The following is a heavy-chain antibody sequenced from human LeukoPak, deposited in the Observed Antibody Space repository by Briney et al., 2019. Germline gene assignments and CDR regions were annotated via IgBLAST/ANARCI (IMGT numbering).Heavy chain of an antibody. CDR2: ISSSSTM. V-gene: IGHV3-48*01. CDR3: AREGLI. J-gene: IGHJ3*02. Sequence: GGSLRLSCAASGFTFSSYSMNWVRQAPGKGLEWVSYISSSSTMYYADSVKGRFTISRDNAKNSLYLQMNNLRGDDTAVHYCAREGLIWGQGTMVTVSS. CDR1: GFTFSSYS.